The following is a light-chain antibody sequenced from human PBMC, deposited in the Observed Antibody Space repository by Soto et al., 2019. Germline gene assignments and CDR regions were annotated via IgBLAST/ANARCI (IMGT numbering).Light chain of an antibody. CDR2: EVS. CDR1: SSDVGAYKY. Sequence: QSALTQPPSASGSPGQSVTISCTGTSSDVGAYKYVSWYQQYPGKAPKLMIYEVSKRPSGVPDRFSGSKSGNTASLTVSGLQAEDEADCYCTSYAGSNIWVFGGGTKLTVL. CDR3: TSYAGSNIWV. V-gene: IGLV2-8*01. J-gene: IGLJ3*02.